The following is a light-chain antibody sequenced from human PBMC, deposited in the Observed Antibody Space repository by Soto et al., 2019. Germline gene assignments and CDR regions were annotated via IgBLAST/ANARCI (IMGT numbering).Light chain of an antibody. CDR2: GAS. V-gene: IGKV3-20*01. CDR1: QSISSPS. J-gene: IGKJ1*01. CDR3: QQYDSWT. Sequence: EIVLTQTPGTLSLSPGKRATLSCRASQSISSPSLAWYQQKPGQAPRLLIDGASSRATGVPDRFSGSGSGTDFTLTISRLEPEDFVVYYCQQYDSWTFGQGTKVDI.